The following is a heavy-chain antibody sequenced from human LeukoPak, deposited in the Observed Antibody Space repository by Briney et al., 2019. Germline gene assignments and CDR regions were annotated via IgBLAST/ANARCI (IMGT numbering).Heavy chain of an antibody. CDR1: GGTFSSYA. CDR2: IIPILGIA. J-gene: IGHJ4*02. V-gene: IGHV1-69*04. CDR3: ATSGRYYYDSSGYYY. Sequence: SVKVSCKASGGTFSSYAISWVRQAPGQGLEWMGRIIPILGIANYAQKFQGRVTITADKSTSTAYMELSSLRSEDTAVYYCATSGRYYYDSSGYYYWGQGTLVAVS. D-gene: IGHD3-22*01.